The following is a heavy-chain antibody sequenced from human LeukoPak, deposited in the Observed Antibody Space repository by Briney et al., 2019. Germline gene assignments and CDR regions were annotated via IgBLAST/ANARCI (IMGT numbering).Heavy chain of an antibody. J-gene: IGHJ4*02. Sequence: SETLSLTCTVSGGSISSYYWSWIRQPPGKGLEWIGYSYYSGSTNYNPSLKSRVTISVDTSKNQFSLKLSSVTAADTAVYYCAREAYCGADCYSGFDYWGQGTLVTVSS. V-gene: IGHV4-59*01. CDR1: GGSISSYY. D-gene: IGHD2-21*02. CDR2: SYYSGST. CDR3: AREAYCGADCYSGFDY.